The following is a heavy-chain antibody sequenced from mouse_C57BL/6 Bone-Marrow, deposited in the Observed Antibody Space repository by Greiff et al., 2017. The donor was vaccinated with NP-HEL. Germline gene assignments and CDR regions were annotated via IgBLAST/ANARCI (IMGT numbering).Heavy chain of an antibody. CDR1: GYTFTDYY. CDR2: INPYNGGT. CDR3: ASDYGSPPFAY. J-gene: IGHJ3*01. V-gene: IGHV1-19*01. Sequence: VQLKESGPVLVKPGASVKMSCKASGYTFTDYYMNWVKQSHGKSLEWIGVINPYNGGTSYNQKFKGKATLTVDKSSSTAYMELNSLTSEDSAVYYCASDYGSPPFAYWGQGTLVTVSA. D-gene: IGHD1-1*01.